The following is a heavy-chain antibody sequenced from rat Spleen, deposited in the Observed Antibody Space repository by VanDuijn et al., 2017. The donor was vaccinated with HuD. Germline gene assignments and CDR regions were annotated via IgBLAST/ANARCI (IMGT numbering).Heavy chain of an antibody. J-gene: IGHJ3*01. Sequence: EVQLVESGGGLVXXGRXXKLSCAXXXFTXXXFXXXWVXXXPTRGLEWDTYITHGGDNTYYRDSVKGRFTISRDDTKNTLYLQMDSLRSEDTATYYCTTKGRIAVIGFAYWGQGTLVTVSS. D-gene: IGHD1-2*01. CDR3: TTKGRIAVIGFAY. CDR2: ITHGGDNT. CDR1: XFTXXXFX. V-gene: IGHV5-27*01.